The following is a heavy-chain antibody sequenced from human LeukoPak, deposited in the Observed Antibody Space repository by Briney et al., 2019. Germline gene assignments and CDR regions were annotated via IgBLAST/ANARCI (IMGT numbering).Heavy chain of an antibody. CDR1: GGSISSGDYY. V-gene: IGHV4-30-4*01. Sequence: PSQTLSLTCTVSGGSISSGDYYWSWIRQPPGTGLEWIGYIYYSGSTNYNPYLKSRVTISVDTSENQFSLKLNSVTAADTAVYYCARQGGVATTFDYWGQGTLVTVSS. D-gene: IGHD5-12*01. CDR3: ARQGGVATTFDY. CDR2: IYYSGST. J-gene: IGHJ4*02.